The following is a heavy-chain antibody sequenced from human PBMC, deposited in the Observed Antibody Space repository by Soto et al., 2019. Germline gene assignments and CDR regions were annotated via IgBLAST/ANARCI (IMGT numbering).Heavy chain of an antibody. J-gene: IGHJ4*02. V-gene: IGHV3-64*01. CDR2: ISSNGGTT. Sequence: EVQLVESGGGLVQPGGSLRLSCAASGFTFSTYAMQWVRQAPGKGLEFVSSISSNGGTTNYAYSVKGRFTISRDNSRDTLYLQMGGRRPEEMAVYYCARDGRAMNDYWGQGTLVTVSS. D-gene: IGHD5-18*01. CDR3: ARDGRAMNDY. CDR1: GFTFSTYA.